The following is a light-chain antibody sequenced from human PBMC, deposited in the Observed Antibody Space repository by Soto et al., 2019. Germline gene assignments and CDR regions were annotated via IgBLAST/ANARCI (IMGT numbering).Light chain of an antibody. CDR1: QNVSSSY. CDR2: GAS. CDR3: QQYGSSPRT. V-gene: IGKV3-20*01. J-gene: IGKJ1*01. Sequence: EIVLTQSPGTLSLSPWERGTLSCRASQNVSSSYLAWYQQKPGQAPRLLIYGASSRATGIPDRFSGSGSGTDFTLTISRLEPEDFAVYYCQQYGSSPRTFGQGTKVDIK.